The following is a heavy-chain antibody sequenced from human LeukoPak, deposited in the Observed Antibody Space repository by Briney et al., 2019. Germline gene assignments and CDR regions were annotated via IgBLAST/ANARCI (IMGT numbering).Heavy chain of an antibody. CDR2: IYHSGST. CDR1: GGSISSGGYS. V-gene: IGHV4-30-2*01. CDR3: ARTLGNYYDSSGYSDAFDI. J-gene: IGHJ3*02. Sequence: PSETLSLTCAVSGGSISSGGYSWSWIRQPPGTGLEWIGYIYHSGSTYYNPSLKSRVTISVDRSKNQFSLKLSSVTAADTAVYYCARTLGNYYDSSGYSDAFDIWGQGTMVTVSS. D-gene: IGHD3-22*01.